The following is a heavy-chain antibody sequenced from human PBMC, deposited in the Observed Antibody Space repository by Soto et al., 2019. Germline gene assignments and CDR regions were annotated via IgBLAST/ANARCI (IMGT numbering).Heavy chain of an antibody. J-gene: IGHJ4*02. D-gene: IGHD3-22*01. Sequence: QVQLVQSGAEAKKPGSSVKVSCKASGGTFSSYAISWVRQAPGQGLEWMGGIIPIFGTANYAQKFQGRVTITADESTSTAYMELSSLRSEDTAVYYCARGPHYYDSSGGGFNYWGQGTLVTVSS. V-gene: IGHV1-69*12. CDR2: IIPIFGTA. CDR3: ARGPHYYDSSGGGFNY. CDR1: GGTFSSYA.